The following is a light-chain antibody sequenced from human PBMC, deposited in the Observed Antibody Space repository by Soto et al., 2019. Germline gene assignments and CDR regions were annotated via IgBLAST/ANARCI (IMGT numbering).Light chain of an antibody. J-gene: IGKJ5*01. V-gene: IGKV1-39*01. CDR3: QQSYSAPPMT. Sequence: DIQMTQSPSSLSASLGDRVTITCRASQSISTYLICYQQKPGKAPKHLIYAASSLQHGVPTRCSGRGSGTDFTLIISSLQPEDFATYYCQQSYSAPPMTFGQGTRLEIK. CDR1: QSISTY. CDR2: AAS.